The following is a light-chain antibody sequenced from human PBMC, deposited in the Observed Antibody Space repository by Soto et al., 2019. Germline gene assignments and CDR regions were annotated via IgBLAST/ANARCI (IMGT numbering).Light chain of an antibody. Sequence: EKVMTQSPATLSVSPGERATLSCRASENVKNRLAWYQQKPGQAPRLLIYDAFTRATGIPARFSGSASGTEFTLTISRQQSEDFAVYYCQQYDDWPLTLGGGTKVEIK. J-gene: IGKJ4*01. CDR1: ENVKNR. CDR3: QQYDDWPLT. V-gene: IGKV3-15*01. CDR2: DAF.